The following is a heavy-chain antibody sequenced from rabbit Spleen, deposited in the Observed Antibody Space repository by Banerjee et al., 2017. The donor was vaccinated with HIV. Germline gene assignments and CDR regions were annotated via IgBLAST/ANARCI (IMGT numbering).Heavy chain of an antibody. CDR1: GIDFTNYY. D-gene: IGHD1-1*01. CDR2: IYAGSSGST. Sequence: QEQLTETGGGLVQPGGSLTLSCKASGIDFTNYYITWVRQAPGKGLEWIACIYAGSSGSTYYASWAKGRFTISKTSSTTVTLQMTSLTAADTATYFCARDSSSSFSSYGMDLWGQGTLVTVS. J-gene: IGHJ6*01. V-gene: IGHV1S45*01. CDR3: ARDSSSSFSSYGMDL.